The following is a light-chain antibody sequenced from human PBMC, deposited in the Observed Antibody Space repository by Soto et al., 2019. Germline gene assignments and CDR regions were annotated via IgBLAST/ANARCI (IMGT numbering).Light chain of an antibody. CDR1: QSVSSY. CDR2: GAS. CDR3: QQRSNWPPLT. V-gene: IGKV3-11*01. Sequence: EIVLTQSPATLSLSPGERATLSCRASQSVSSYLAWYQQKPDQAPRLLIYGASNRATGIPARFSGSGSGTDFTLTISSLEPEDFAVYYCQQRSNWPPLTFGGGTKVEIK. J-gene: IGKJ4*01.